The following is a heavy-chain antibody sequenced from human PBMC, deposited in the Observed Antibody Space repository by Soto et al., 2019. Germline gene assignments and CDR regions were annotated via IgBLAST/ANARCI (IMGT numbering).Heavy chain of an antibody. J-gene: IGHJ5*02. D-gene: IGHD2-15*01. Sequence: SETLSLTCTVSGASLSSISYYWGWIRQPPGKGLEWVGSIFFTGNIYYNPSLKSRVTISVDTSRNQFSLMVNSVTAADTAAYYCASRHCSGGSCYNPGFDPWGQGALVTVSS. CDR1: GASLSSISYY. CDR2: IFFTGNI. V-gene: IGHV4-39*01. CDR3: ASRHCSGGSCYNPGFDP.